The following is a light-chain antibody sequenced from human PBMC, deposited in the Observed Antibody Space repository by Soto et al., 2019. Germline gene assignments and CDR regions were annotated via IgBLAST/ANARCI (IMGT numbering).Light chain of an antibody. CDR3: QQRSNWPPL. CDR2: DAS. J-gene: IGKJ4*01. V-gene: IGKV3-11*01. CDR1: QSLRSS. Sequence: ETMMTQSPDTRSVSLGERATLSCMASQSLRSSLAWYQQKPGQAPRLLIYDASNRATGIPARFSGSGSGTDFTLTISSLEPEDFAVYYCQQRSNWPPLFGGGTKVDIK.